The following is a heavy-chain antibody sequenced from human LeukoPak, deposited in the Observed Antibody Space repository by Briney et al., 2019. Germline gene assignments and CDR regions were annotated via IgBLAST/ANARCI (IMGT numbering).Heavy chain of an antibody. J-gene: IGHJ3*02. Sequence: PGGSLRLSCAASRFTFSDYYMTWVRQAPGRGLEWVANIKQDGSEKYYVDSVKGRFTISRDNAKNSLYLQMNSLRAEDTAVYYCAREATYYDFWSGYFSAFDIWGQGTMVTVSS. CDR3: AREATYYDFWSGYFSAFDI. CDR1: RFTFSDYY. V-gene: IGHV3-7*01. CDR2: IKQDGSEK. D-gene: IGHD3-3*01.